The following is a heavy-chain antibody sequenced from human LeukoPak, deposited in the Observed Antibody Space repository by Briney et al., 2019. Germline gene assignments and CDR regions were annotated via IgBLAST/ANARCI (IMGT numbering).Heavy chain of an antibody. CDR1: GGSFSGYY. CDR3: ARSYSGSYLPDFDY. Sequence: PSETLSLTCAVYGGSFSGYYWSWIRQPPGKGLEWIGEINHSGSTNYNPSLKSRVTISVDTSKNQFSLKLSSVTAADTAVYYCARSYSGSYLPDFDYWGQGTLVTVSS. CDR2: INHSGST. J-gene: IGHJ4*02. D-gene: IGHD1-26*01. V-gene: IGHV4-34*01.